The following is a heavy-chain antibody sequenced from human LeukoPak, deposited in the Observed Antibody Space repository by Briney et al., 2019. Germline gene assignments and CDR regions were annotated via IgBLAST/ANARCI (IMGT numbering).Heavy chain of an antibody. CDR2: INPNSGGT. CDR1: GYTFTGYY. Sequence: ASVKVSCKASGYTFTGYYMHWVRQAPGQGLEWMGWINPNSGGTNYAQKFQGRVTMTRDTSISTAYMELSRLRSDDTAVYYCARDAAMVRGVINAFDIWGQGTMVTVSS. D-gene: IGHD3-10*01. CDR3: ARDAAMVRGVINAFDI. J-gene: IGHJ3*02. V-gene: IGHV1-2*02.